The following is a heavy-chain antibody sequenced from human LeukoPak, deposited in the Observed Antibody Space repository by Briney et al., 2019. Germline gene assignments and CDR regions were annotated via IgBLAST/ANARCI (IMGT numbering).Heavy chain of an antibody. CDR1: GFTFSIYA. CDR2: ISGSGGST. V-gene: IGHV3-23*01. Sequence: SGGSLRLSCAASGFTFSIYAMSWVRQAPGKGLEWVSAISGSGGSTYYADSVKGRFTISRDNSKNTLYLQMNSLRAEDTAVYYCAKGSFDWLPNNWFDPWGQGTLVTVSS. CDR3: AKGSFDWLPNNWFDP. D-gene: IGHD3-9*01. J-gene: IGHJ5*02.